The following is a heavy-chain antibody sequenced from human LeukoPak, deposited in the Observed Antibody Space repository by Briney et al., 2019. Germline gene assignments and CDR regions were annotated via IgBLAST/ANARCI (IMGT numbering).Heavy chain of an antibody. V-gene: IGHV4-34*01. CDR1: GGSFSGYY. Sequence: PSETLSLTCAVYGGSFSGYYWSWIRQPLGKGLEWIGEINHSENTDYNPSLKSRVTISVDTSKNQFSLKLSSVTAADTAVYYCARDGRSGSYLDYWGQGTLVTVSS. D-gene: IGHD1-26*01. J-gene: IGHJ4*02. CDR2: INHSENT. CDR3: ARDGRSGSYLDY.